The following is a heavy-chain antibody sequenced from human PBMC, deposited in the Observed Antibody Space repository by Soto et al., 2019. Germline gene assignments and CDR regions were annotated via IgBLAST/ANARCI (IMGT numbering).Heavy chain of an antibody. Sequence: LSLTCTVSGGSISSYYWSWIRQPPGKGLEWIGYIYYSGSTNYNPSLKSRVAISVDTSKNQFSLKLSSVTAADTAVYYCATMGIAVAGTGGWFDPWGQGTLVTVSS. V-gene: IGHV4-59*01. CDR1: GGSISSYY. D-gene: IGHD6-19*01. CDR3: ATMGIAVAGTGGWFDP. J-gene: IGHJ5*02. CDR2: IYYSGST.